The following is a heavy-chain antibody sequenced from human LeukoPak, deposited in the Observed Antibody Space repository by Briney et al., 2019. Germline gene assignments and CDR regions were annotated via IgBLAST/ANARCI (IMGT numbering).Heavy chain of an antibody. V-gene: IGHV4-34*01. CDR3: ARSKVLYYYYYMDV. CDR1: GGSFSGYY. Sequence: SETLSLTCAVYGGSFSGYYWSWIRQPPGKGLEWIGEINHSGSTNYNPSLKSRVTISVDTSKNQFSLKLSSVTAADTAVYYCARSKVLYYYYYMDVWGKGTTVTVSS. CDR2: INHSGST. J-gene: IGHJ6*03.